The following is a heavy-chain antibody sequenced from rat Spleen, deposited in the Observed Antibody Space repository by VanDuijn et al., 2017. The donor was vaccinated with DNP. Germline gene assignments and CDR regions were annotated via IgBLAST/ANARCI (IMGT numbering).Heavy chain of an antibody. V-gene: IGHV5-20*01. CDR1: GFTFSDYG. D-gene: IGHD1-2*01. CDR2: ISYDGGGT. Sequence: EVQLVESGGGLVQPGRSMKLSCAASGFTFSDYGMAWVLQAPTKGLEWIASISYDGGGTYYRDSVKGRFTISRDNAENTVYLQMSSLRSADTATYYCASWAPIAPISTSNYWGQGVMVTVSS. J-gene: IGHJ2*01. CDR3: ASWAPIAPISTSNY.